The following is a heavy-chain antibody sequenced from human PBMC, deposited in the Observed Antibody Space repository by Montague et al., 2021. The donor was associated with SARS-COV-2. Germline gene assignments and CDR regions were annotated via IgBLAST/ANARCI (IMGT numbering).Heavy chain of an antibody. J-gene: IGHJ4*02. Sequence: TLSLTCTVSGGSISSGGCYWSWIRQHPGKGLEWIGYIYYSGSTYYNPSLKSRVTISVDTSKNQFSLKLSSVTAADTAVYYCARVQRITIFGVVTYFDYWGQGTLVTVSS. CDR1: GGSISSGGCY. D-gene: IGHD3-3*01. V-gene: IGHV4-31*03. CDR3: ARVQRITIFGVVTYFDY. CDR2: IYYSGST.